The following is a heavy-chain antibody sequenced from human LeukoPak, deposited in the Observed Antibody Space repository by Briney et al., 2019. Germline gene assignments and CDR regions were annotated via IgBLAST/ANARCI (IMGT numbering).Heavy chain of an antibody. CDR2: IYRSGST. J-gene: IGHJ4*02. Sequence: KASETLSLTCSVSGFPIKNGHYWAWLRQPPGKGLEWIGSIYRSGSTYDNPSLKSRVSISIDTSNNQFSLQLSSVTAADTAVYYCATTGATSPSSASWFNIEYWGQGTLVPVSS. CDR3: ATTGATSPSSASWFNIEY. V-gene: IGHV4-38-2*02. CDR1: GFPIKNGHY. D-gene: IGHD6-13*01.